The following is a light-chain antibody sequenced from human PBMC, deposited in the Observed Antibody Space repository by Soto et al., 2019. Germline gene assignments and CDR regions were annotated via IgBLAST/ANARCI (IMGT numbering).Light chain of an antibody. V-gene: IGLV2-8*01. CDR3: SSYAGTNNLLYV. CDR2: EVS. Sequence: ALTQPPSASGSPGQSVTISCSGTSSDVGAYNYVSWYQRHPGKAPRLLIYEVSQRPSGVPDRFSGSKSANTASLTVSGLQPEDEADYYCSSYAGTNNLLYVFGTGTKVTVL. CDR1: SSDVGAYNY. J-gene: IGLJ1*01.